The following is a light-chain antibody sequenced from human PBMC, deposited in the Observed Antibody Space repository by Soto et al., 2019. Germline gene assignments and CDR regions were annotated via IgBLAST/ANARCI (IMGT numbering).Light chain of an antibody. V-gene: IGKV3-11*01. Sequence: EIVLTQSPATLSLSPGERATLSCRASQSVSSYLAWHQQKPGQAPRLLIYDASNRATGIPARFSGSGSGTDFTLTISSLEPEDFAVYYCQQRSNWPPRHTFGQGTKLEIK. CDR2: DAS. CDR1: QSVSSY. J-gene: IGKJ2*01. CDR3: QQRSNWPPRHT.